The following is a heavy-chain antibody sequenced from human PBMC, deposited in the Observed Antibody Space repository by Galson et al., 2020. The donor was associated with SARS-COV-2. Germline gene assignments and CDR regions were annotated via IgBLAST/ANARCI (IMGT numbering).Heavy chain of an antibody. V-gene: IGHV3-33*01. J-gene: IGHJ4*02. CDR1: GFTFSSYG. CDR3: ARDHDILTGDYYDD. Sequence: QLGESLKISCAASGFTFSSYGMHWVRQAPGKGLEWVAAIRYDGSNKYYADSVKGRFTISRDNSKHTLHLQMNSLSAEDTAVYYCARDHDILTGDYYDDWGQGALVTVAS. D-gene: IGHD3-9*01. CDR2: IRYDGSNK.